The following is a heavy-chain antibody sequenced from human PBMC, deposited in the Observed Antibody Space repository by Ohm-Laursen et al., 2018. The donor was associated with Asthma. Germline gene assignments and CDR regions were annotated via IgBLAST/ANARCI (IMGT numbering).Heavy chain of an antibody. J-gene: IGHJ4*02. D-gene: IGHD5-12*01. Sequence: ASVKVSCKASGYTFTSYAMNWVRQAPGQGLEWMGWINTNTGNPTYAQGFTGRFVFSLDTSVSTAYLQISSLKAEDTAVYYRARDLSGTATISPTFDYWGQGTLVTVSS. CDR3: ARDLSGTATISPTFDY. CDR2: INTNTGNP. V-gene: IGHV7-4-1*02. CDR1: GYTFTSYA.